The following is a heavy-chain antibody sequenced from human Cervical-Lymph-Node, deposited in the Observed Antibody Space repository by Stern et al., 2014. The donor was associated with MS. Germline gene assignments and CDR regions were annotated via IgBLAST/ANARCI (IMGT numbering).Heavy chain of an antibody. CDR2: VYYSGST. J-gene: IGHJ4*02. D-gene: IGHD3-22*01. V-gene: IGHV4-39*01. Sequence: QLQLQESGSGLVKPSETLSLICTVSGDSISSSSFYWGWIRQPPGKGLEWIGSVYYSGSTYYNPSLKSRVTISVDTSKNQFSLKLSSVTAADTAVFYCARHVVSSGPTKGLFDYWGQGTLVTVSS. CDR1: GDSISSSSFY. CDR3: ARHVVSSGPTKGLFDY.